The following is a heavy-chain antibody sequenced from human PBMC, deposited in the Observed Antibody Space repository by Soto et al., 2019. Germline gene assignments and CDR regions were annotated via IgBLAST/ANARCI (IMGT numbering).Heavy chain of an antibody. CDR2: IYYSGST. Sequence: PSETLSLTCTVSGGSISSSSYYWGWIRQPPGKGLEWIGSIYYSGSTYYNPSLKSRVTISVDTSKNQFSLKLSSVTAADTAVYYCARIWGVVTTQFIYYYYGMDVWGQGTTVTVSS. CDR3: ARIWGVVTTQFIYYYYGMDV. D-gene: IGHD2-21*02. J-gene: IGHJ6*02. V-gene: IGHV4-39*01. CDR1: GGSISSSSYY.